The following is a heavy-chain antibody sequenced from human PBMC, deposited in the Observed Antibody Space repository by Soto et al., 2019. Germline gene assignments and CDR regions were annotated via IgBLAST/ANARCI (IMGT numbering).Heavy chain of an antibody. Sequence: PGGSLRLSCSASGFMFSTFGMFWVHQGPGKRLEYVSAIFYNGGVSYYADPVKGRFTVSRDNSKNMWYLQMSSLKIEDTAVYYCVRGPRPDSSLFGPLHSCGKGTLFTVSS. CDR3: VRGPRPDSSLFGPLHS. D-gene: IGHD3-3*01. CDR2: IFYNGGVS. CDR1: GFMFSTFG. V-gene: IGHV3-64D*06. J-gene: IGHJ4*02.